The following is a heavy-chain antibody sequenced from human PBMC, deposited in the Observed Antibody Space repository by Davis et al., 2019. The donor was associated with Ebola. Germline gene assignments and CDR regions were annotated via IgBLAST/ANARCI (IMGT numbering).Heavy chain of an antibody. CDR3: ARLTRLSMTTVKTGWFDP. J-gene: IGHJ5*02. D-gene: IGHD4-17*01. CDR2: INHSGST. CDR1: GGSISSYY. V-gene: IGHV4-59*08. Sequence: GSLRLSCTVSGGSISSYYWSWIRQPPGKGLEWIGEINHSGSTNYNPSLKSRVTISVDTSKNQFSLKLSSVTAADTAVYYCARLTRLSMTTVKTGWFDPWGQGTLVTVSS.